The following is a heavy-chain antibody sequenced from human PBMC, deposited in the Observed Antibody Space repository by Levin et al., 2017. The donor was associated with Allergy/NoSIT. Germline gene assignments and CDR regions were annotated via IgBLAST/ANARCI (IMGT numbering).Heavy chain of an antibody. CDR1: GDSITTGGFY. Sequence: SQTLSLTCTVSGDSITTGGFYWSWLRQFPGTGLEFLGYIYHSGNTDYNPSLKSRLTLSVDTSKNQFSLNLRSVSAADTAVYYYARVDGRNWFDTWGQGTLVTVSS. CDR3: ARVDGRNWFDT. J-gene: IGHJ5*02. D-gene: IGHD5-24*01. CDR2: IYHSGNT. V-gene: IGHV4-31*03.